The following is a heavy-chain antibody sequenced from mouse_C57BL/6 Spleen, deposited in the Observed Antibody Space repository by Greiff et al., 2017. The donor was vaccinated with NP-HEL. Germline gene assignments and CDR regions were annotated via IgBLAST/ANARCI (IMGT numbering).Heavy chain of an antibody. Sequence: VQLQQSGPELVKPGASVKISCKASGYSFTGYYLHWVKQSHGNILDWIGYIYPYNGVSSSNQQFKCKSTLTVDNSSSTAYMELRSLTSEDSAVYYCARGGYEYDGEYLDYWGQGTTLTVSS. CDR1: GYSFTGYY. CDR3: ARGGYEYDGEYLDY. J-gene: IGHJ2*01. CDR2: IYPYNGVS. V-gene: IGHV1-31*01. D-gene: IGHD2-4*01.